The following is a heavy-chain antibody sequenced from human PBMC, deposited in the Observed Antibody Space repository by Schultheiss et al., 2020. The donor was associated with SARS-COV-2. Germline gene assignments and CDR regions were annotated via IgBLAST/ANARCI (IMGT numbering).Heavy chain of an antibody. D-gene: IGHD3-3*01. CDR2: INSDVSDT. CDR3: ASYDFWSGYYTADY. J-gene: IGHJ4*02. V-gene: IGHV3-74*01. CDR1: GFTFRSYW. Sequence: GGSLRLSCAASGFTFRSYWMHWVRQAPGKGLVWVSRINSDVSDTNYADSVKGRFTISRDNAKNTLYLQMNSLRAEDTAVYYCASYDFWSGYYTADYWGQGTLVTVSS.